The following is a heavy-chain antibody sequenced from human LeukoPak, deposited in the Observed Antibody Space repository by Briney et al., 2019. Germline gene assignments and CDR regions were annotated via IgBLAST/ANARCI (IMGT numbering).Heavy chain of an antibody. CDR3: AKDGAWLRFDD. Sequence: PGGSLRLSCAASGFTFSSYGMSWVRQAPGKGLEWVSAISGSGGSTYYADSVKGRFTISRDNSKNTVYLQMNNVRAEDTAVYYCAKDGAWLRFDDWGQGTLVTVSS. CDR1: GFTFSSYG. CDR2: ISGSGGST. V-gene: IGHV3-23*01. D-gene: IGHD5-12*01. J-gene: IGHJ4*02.